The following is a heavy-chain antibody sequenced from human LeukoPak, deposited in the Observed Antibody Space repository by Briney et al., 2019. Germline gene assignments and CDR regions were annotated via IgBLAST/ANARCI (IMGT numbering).Heavy chain of an antibody. CDR2: INHSGST. J-gene: IGHJ4*02. CDR1: GGSFSGYY. Sequence: SETLSLTCAVYGGSFSGYYWSWIRQPPGKGLERIGEINHSGSTNYNPSLKSRVTISVDTSKNQFSLKLSSVTAADTAVYYCARKGSGSYYNLAFDYWGQGTLVTVSS. CDR3: ARKGSGSYYNLAFDY. D-gene: IGHD3-10*01. V-gene: IGHV4-34*01.